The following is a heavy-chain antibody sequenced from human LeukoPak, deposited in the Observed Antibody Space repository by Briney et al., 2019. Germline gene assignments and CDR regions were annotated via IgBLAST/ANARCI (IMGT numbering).Heavy chain of an antibody. CDR3: ARVGEDIVVVVAALYYYYGMDV. CDR2: ISAYNGNT. J-gene: IGHJ6*02. CDR1: GYTFTSYG. Sequence: GASVKVSCKASGYTFTSYGISWVRQAPGQGLEWMGWISAYNGNTNHAQKLQGRVTMTTDTSTSTAYMELRSLRSDDTAVYYCARVGEDIVVVVAALYYYYGMDVWGQGTTVTVSS. V-gene: IGHV1-18*01. D-gene: IGHD2-15*01.